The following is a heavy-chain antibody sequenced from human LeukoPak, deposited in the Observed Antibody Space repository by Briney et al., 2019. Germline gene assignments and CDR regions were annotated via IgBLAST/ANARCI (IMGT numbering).Heavy chain of an antibody. CDR1: GFTFSSYG. J-gene: IGHJ5*02. Sequence: PGGSLRLSCAASGFTFSSYGMNWVRQAPGKGLEWVSSISSSSSYIHYADSVKGRFTISRDNAKNSLYLQMNSLRAEDTAVYYCAREGLSDYYDSSGYYYPGYNWFDPWGQGTLVTVSS. D-gene: IGHD3-22*01. V-gene: IGHV3-21*01. CDR3: AREGLSDYYDSSGYYYPGYNWFDP. CDR2: ISSSSSYI.